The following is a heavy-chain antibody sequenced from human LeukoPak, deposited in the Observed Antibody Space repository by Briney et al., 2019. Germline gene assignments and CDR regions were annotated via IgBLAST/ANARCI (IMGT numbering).Heavy chain of an antibody. D-gene: IGHD5-12*01. J-gene: IGHJ5*02. Sequence: GESLKISCKGSGYTSTSYWIAWVRQMPGKGLEGMGIIYPGDSDIRYSPSLQGQVTISADKSITTTYLQWSSLKASDTAIYYCARRGGGGYDSGWFDPWGQGTLVTVSS. CDR2: IYPGDSDI. CDR3: ARRGGGGYDSGWFDP. CDR1: GYTSTSYW. V-gene: IGHV5-51*01.